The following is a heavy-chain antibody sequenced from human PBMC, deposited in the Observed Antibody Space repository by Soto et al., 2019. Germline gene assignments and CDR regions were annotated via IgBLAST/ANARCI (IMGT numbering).Heavy chain of an antibody. D-gene: IGHD6-13*01. CDR1: GFTFSSYS. V-gene: IGHV3-21*01. Sequence: EVQLVESGGGLVKPGGSLRLSCAASGFTFSSYSMNWVRQAPGKGLEWVSSISSSSSYIYYADSVKGRFTISRDNAKNSLYLQINSLRAEDTAVYYCARDRHSSSYLDGYYYYMDVWGKGTTVTVSS. CDR3: ARDRHSSSYLDGYYYYMDV. J-gene: IGHJ6*03. CDR2: ISSSSSYI.